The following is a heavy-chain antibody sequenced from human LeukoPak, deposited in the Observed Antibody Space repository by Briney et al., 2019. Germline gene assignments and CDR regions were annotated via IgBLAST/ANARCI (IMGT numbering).Heavy chain of an antibody. V-gene: IGHV1-69*13. D-gene: IGHD3-10*01. J-gene: IGHJ4*02. Sequence: SVTVSCQPSGGSFSSYAISWVRPAPGQGLEWVGGIIAYFCTANYAQKLQGRVTITADETTSTAYMELGSLRSEGTAVYYCAGYYYGSGSDPFEYGGEGTLVSAS. CDR3: AGYYYGSGSDPFEY. CDR1: GGSFSSYA. CDR2: IIAYFCTA.